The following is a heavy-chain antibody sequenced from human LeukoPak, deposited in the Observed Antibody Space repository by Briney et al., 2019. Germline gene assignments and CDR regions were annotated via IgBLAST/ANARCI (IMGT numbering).Heavy chain of an antibody. D-gene: IGHD3-3*01. V-gene: IGHV3-64*01. CDR1: GFTFSSYA. CDR2: ISSNGGST. J-gene: IGHJ4*02. CDR3: ASSITIFGANFDY. Sequence: GGSLRLSCAASGFTFSSYAMHWVRQAPGKGLEYVSAISSNGGSTYYANSVKGRFSISRDNSKNTLYLQMGSLRAEDMAVYYCASSITIFGANFDYWGQGTLVTVSS.